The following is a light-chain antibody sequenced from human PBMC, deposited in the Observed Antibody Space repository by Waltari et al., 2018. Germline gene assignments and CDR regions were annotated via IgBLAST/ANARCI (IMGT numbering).Light chain of an antibody. Sequence: IIFTQTTPILSLNLGESATISCRASQSVSRALTWYQQKPGQSPRLLIYGASTRATGIPDRFSGSGSGTDFSLTISRLERDDFAVYYCEHYLRLPVTFGQGTTVEI. CDR2: GAS. V-gene: IGKV3-20*01. CDR3: EHYLRLPVT. CDR1: QSVSRA. J-gene: IGKJ1*01.